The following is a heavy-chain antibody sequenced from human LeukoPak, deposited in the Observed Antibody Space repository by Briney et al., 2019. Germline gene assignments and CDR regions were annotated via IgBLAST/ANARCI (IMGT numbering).Heavy chain of an antibody. CDR3: ARLVRVVRGVPHLYFDY. D-gene: IGHD3-10*01. CDR2: ISAYNGNT. V-gene: IGHV1-18*04. Sequence: GESLKISCKGSGYSFTSYWIGWVRQAPGQGLEWMGWISAYNGNTNYAQKLQGRVTMTTDTSTSTAYMELRSLRSDDTAVCYCARLVRVVRGVPHLYFDYWGQGTLVTVSS. J-gene: IGHJ4*02. CDR1: GYSFTSYW.